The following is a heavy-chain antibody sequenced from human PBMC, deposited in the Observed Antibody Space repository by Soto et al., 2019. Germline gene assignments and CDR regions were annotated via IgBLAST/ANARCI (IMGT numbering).Heavy chain of an antibody. CDR2: INGGTGQT. CDR3: ARGKGMEENYYYYGLDI. D-gene: IGHD1-1*01. Sequence: QVQVVQSGAEAKKPGASVKVSCKASGYTFSTYAMHWVRQAPGQSLEWMGWINGGTGQTRYSQRFQDRVTITRDTPASTANMELTSLTSEDTAVYYCARGKGMEENYYYYGLDIWGQGTTVTVSS. J-gene: IGHJ6*02. V-gene: IGHV1-3*01. CDR1: GYTFSTYA.